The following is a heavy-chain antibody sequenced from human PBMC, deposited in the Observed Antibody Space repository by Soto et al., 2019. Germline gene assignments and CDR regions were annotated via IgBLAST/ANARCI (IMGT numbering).Heavy chain of an antibody. CDR1: GGSFSGYY. CDR2: INHSGST. D-gene: IGHD2-2*01. J-gene: IGHJ6*03. Sequence: SETLSLTCAVYGGSFSGYYWSWIRQPPGKGLEWIGEINHSGSTNYNPSLKSRVTISVDTSKDQFSLKLSSVTAADTAVYYCARVDIVVVPAAPGHYMDVWGKGTTVTVSS. V-gene: IGHV4-34*01. CDR3: ARVDIVVVPAAPGHYMDV.